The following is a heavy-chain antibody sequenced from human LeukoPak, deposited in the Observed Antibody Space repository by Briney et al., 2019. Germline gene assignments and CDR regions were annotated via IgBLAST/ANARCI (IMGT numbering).Heavy chain of an antibody. CDR1: GGSISSYY. CDR3: ARGPRFGELLWHWFDP. Sequence: SETLSLTCTVSGGSISSYYWSWIRQPPGKGLVWIGYIYYSGSTNYNPSLKSRVTISEDTSKNQFSLKLRSVTAADTAVYYCARGPRFGELLWHWFDPWGRGTLVTVSS. V-gene: IGHV4-59*08. D-gene: IGHD3-10*01. J-gene: IGHJ5*02. CDR2: IYYSGST.